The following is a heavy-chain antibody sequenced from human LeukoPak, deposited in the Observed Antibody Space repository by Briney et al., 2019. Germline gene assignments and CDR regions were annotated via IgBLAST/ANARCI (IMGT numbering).Heavy chain of an antibody. CDR2: IYYSGST. CDR1: GGSISGYY. D-gene: IGHD3-10*01. CDR3: ARYLSSGLDY. J-gene: IGHJ4*02. Sequence: PSETLSLTCTVSGGSISGYYWSWIRQPPGKGLEWIGYIYYSGSTSYNPPLKSRVTISVDTSKNQFSLKLSSVTAADTAVYYCARYLSSGLDYWGQGTLVTVSS. V-gene: IGHV4-59*01.